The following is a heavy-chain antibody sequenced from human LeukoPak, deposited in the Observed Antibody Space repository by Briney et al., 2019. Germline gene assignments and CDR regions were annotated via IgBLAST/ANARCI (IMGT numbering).Heavy chain of an antibody. Sequence: GGSLRLSCAASGFTFDDYAMHWVRQAPGKGLEWVSLISWEGGSTHYADSVKGRFTISRDNSKNSLYLEMNSLRPEDTALYYCTKDGVVAALGDNWFDPWGQGTLVTVSS. V-gene: IGHV3-43D*03. D-gene: IGHD2-15*01. CDR2: ISWEGGST. CDR1: GFTFDDYA. J-gene: IGHJ5*02. CDR3: TKDGVVAALGDNWFDP.